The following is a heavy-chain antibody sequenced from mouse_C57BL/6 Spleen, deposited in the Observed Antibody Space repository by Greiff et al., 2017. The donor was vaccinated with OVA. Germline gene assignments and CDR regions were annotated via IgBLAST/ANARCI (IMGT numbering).Heavy chain of an antibody. D-gene: IGHD4-1*01. V-gene: IGHV1-80*01. Sequence: VQGVESGAELVKPGASVKISCKASGYAFSSYWMNWVKQRPGKGLEWIGQIYPGDGDTNYNGKFKGKATLTADKSSSTAYMQLSSLTSEDSAVYFCARRLGREYYFDYWGQGTTLTVSS. J-gene: IGHJ2*01. CDR3: ARRLGREYYFDY. CDR1: GYAFSSYW. CDR2: IYPGDGDT.